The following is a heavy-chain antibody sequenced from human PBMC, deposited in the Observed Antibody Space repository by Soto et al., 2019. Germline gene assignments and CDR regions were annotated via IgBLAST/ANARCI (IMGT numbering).Heavy chain of an antibody. CDR2: IVVGSGNT. D-gene: IGHD3-16*02. V-gene: IGHV1-58*02. J-gene: IGHJ4*02. CDR3: AASLGGELSHAPFY. Sequence: SVKVSFKASGFTFTSSAMQWVRQARGQRLEWIGWIVVGSGNTNYAQKFQERVTITRDMSTSTAYMELSSLRSEDTAVYYCAASLGGELSHAPFYWGQGTLVTVSS. CDR1: GFTFTSSA.